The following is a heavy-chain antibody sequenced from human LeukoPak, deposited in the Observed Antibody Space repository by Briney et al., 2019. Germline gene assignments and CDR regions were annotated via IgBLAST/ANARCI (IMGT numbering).Heavy chain of an antibody. CDR3: AREGQGAWYWFDL. CDR1: GFSSSAHT. D-gene: IGHD6-19*01. Sequence: GGSLRLSCEGSGFSSSAHTMNWVRQAPGEGLEWVSSIDSTSTYIYYADSMKGRFSISRDNAKNSLYLQMSSLRAEDTAVYYCAREGQGAWYWFDLWGQGTLVTVSS. CDR2: IDSTSTYI. V-gene: IGHV3-21*01. J-gene: IGHJ5*02.